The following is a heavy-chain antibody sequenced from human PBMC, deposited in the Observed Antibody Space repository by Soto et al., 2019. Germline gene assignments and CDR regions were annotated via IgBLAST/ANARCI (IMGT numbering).Heavy chain of an antibody. J-gene: IGHJ1*01. Sequence: EVXLXXSXXGLVXPGXXLXXXCAASXFTFSSYAMSWVRRAPGXXXXXXXAISGSGGSTYYADSVKGRFXISXXXXXXXXXXXXXXXXXXXTAVYYCATDDYGDPLPPAEYFQHWGQGTLVTVSS. CDR1: XFTFSSYA. CDR2: ISGSGGST. D-gene: IGHD4-17*01. V-gene: IGHV3-23*01. CDR3: ATDDYGDPLPPAEYFQH.